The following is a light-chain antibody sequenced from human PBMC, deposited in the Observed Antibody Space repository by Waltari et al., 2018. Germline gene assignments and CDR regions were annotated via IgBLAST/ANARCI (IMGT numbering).Light chain of an antibody. Sequence: QSALTQPRPVSGSPGQSVTIACTGTNSDVGGYKYVSWYQHHPGKAPKLMIYDVGKRPSGVPDRFSGSKSGNTASLTISGLQAEDEGDYYCCSYAGSYTTSVVFGGGTRLTVL. CDR1: NSDVGGYKY. J-gene: IGLJ2*01. CDR2: DVG. CDR3: CSYAGSYTTSVV. V-gene: IGLV2-11*01.